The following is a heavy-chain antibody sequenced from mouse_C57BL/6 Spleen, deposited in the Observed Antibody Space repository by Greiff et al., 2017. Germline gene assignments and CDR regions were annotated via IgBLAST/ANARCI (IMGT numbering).Heavy chain of an antibody. D-gene: IGHD2-1*01. CDR2: INPSSGYT. J-gene: IGHJ2*01. CDR1: GYTFTSYT. V-gene: IGHV1-4*01. CDR3: AGNFDLYYFDY. Sequence: QVQLQQSGAELARPGASVKMSCKASGYTFTSYTMHWVKQRPGQGLEWIGYINPSSGYTKYNQKFKDKATLTADKSFSTAYMQLSSLTSEDSAVYYCAGNFDLYYFDYWGQGTTLTVSS.